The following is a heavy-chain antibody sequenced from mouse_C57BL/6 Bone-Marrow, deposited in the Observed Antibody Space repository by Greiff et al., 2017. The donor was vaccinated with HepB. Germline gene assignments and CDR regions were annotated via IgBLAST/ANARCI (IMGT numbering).Heavy chain of an antibody. V-gene: IGHV1-80*01. Sequence: QVQLQQSGAELVKPGASVKISCKASGYAFSSDWMNWVKQRPGKGLEWIGQIYPGDGDTNYNGKFKGKATLTADKSSSTAYMQLSSLTSEDSAVYFCAREGDFITTVVSDYWGQGTTLTVSS. CDR2: IYPGDGDT. CDR3: AREGDFITTVVSDY. D-gene: IGHD1-1*01. CDR1: GYAFSSDW. J-gene: IGHJ2*01.